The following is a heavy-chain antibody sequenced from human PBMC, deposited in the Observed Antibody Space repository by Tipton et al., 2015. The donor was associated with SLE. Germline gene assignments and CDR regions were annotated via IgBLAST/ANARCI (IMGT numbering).Heavy chain of an antibody. CDR3: ARGALRYLAVAYFDY. V-gene: IGHV6-1*01. D-gene: IGHD6-19*01. CDR1: GDSVSSNSAA. CDR2: TCYRSKWYN. Sequence: GLVKPSQTLSLTCAISGDSVSSNSAAWNWIRQSPSRGLEWLGRTCYRSKWYNDYALSVKSRITINPDTSKNQFSLQLNSVTPEDTAVYYCARGALRYLAVAYFDYWGQGTLVTASS. J-gene: IGHJ4*02.